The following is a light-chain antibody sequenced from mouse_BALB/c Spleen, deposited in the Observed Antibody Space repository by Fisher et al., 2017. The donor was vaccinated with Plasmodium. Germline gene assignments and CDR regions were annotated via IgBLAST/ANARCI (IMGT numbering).Light chain of an antibody. CDR1: QSISNH. J-gene: IGKJ5*01. CDR2: DAS. Sequence: DIVLTQSPATLSVTPGDRVSLSCRASQSISNHLHWYQQKSHESPRLLIKDASQSISGIPSRFSGSGSGTDFTLSINSVETEDFGKYFCQQSNSWPLTFGAGTKLELK. V-gene: IGKV5-45*01. CDR3: QQSNSWPLT.